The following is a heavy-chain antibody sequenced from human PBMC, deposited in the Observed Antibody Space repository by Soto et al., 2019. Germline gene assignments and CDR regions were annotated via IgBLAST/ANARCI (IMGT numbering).Heavy chain of an antibody. J-gene: IGHJ4*02. CDR2: ISDNGGTI. D-gene: IGHD6-19*01. CDR1: GFTFSTYA. V-gene: IGHV3-64*01. CDR3: ARERYRTGWLCDY. Sequence: PGGSLRLSCAASGFTFSTYAMHWVRQAPGKGLEYVSAISDNGGTIYYANSVKGRFTISRDNSKNTLYLQMDSLRAEDMAIYYCARERYRTGWLCDYWGQGTLVTVSS.